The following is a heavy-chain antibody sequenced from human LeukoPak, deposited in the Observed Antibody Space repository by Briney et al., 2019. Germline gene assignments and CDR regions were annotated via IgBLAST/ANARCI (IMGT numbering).Heavy chain of an antibody. CDR1: GGSISSSSYY. J-gene: IGHJ5*02. CDR2: IYYSGST. Sequence: SETLSLTCTVSGGSISSSSYYWGWIRQPPGKGLEWIGSIYYSGSTYYNPSLKSRVTISVDTSKNQFSLKLSSVTAADTAVYYCAHVVPAAMGWFDPWGQGTLVTVSS. CDR3: AHVVPAAMGWFDP. D-gene: IGHD2-2*01. V-gene: IGHV4-39*01.